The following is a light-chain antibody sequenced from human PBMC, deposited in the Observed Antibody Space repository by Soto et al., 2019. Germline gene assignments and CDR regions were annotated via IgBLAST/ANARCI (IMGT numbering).Light chain of an antibody. CDR3: MQGVQMSPIT. CDR2: DSS. Sequence: DIQLTQSPSSLSASVGDRITITCRAGQSISTYLNWYQQKPGEAPTLLVYDSSTLQSGVPSRFSGSGSGTDFTLNISRVEAEDVGLYYCMQGVQMSPITFGQGTRLEIK. CDR1: QSISTY. J-gene: IGKJ5*01. V-gene: IGKV1-39*01.